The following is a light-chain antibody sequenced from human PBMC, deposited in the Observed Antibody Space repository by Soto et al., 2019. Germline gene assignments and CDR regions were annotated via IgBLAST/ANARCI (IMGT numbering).Light chain of an antibody. V-gene: IGLV2-14*01. Sequence: QSALTQPASVSGSPGQSITISCTGTSSDVGDYNYVSWYQQHPGKAPKLMIYEVSNRPSGVSNRFSGSKSDNTASLTISGLQAEDEADYYCSSYTSSSTLYVFGTGTKLTVL. J-gene: IGLJ1*01. CDR3: SSYTSSSTLYV. CDR2: EVS. CDR1: SSDVGDYNY.